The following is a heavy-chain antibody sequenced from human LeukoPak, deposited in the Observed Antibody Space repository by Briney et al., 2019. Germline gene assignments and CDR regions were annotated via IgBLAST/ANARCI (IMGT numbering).Heavy chain of an antibody. CDR2: IYYSGST. CDR1: GGSISSGGYY. D-gene: IGHD3-3*01. V-gene: IGHV4-31*03. J-gene: IGHJ5*02. CDR3: ARLGYYDFWSGYYPNWFDP. Sequence: PSETLSLTCTVSGGSISSGGYYWSWIRQHPGKGLEWIGYIYYSGSTYCNPSLKSRVTISVDTSKNQFSLKLSSVTAADTAVYYCARLGYYDFWSGYYPNWFDPWGQGTLVTVSS.